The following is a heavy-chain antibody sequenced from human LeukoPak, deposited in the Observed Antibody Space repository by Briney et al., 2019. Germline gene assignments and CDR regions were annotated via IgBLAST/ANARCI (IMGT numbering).Heavy chain of an antibody. CDR1: GYSISSGYY. V-gene: IGHV4-38-2*02. J-gene: IGHJ4*02. Sequence: SETLSLTCTVSGYSISSGYYWGWIRQPPGKGLEWIGSIYHSGSTYYNPSLKSRVTISVDTSKNQFSLKLSSVTAADTAVYYCARDPGYYDSSGYYSLITPWDYWGQGTLVTVSS. CDR2: IYHSGST. D-gene: IGHD3-22*01. CDR3: ARDPGYYDSSGYYSLITPWDY.